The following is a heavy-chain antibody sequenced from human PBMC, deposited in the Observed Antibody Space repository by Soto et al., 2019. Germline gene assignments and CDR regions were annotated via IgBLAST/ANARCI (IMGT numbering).Heavy chain of an antibody. Sequence: QVQLQESGPGLVKPSETLSLTCAVSGGSISSNNWWTWVRQPPGKGLEWIGEIYHSGSTDFNPSLKIRGTSSVDKSKNQFSLKLSAVTAADTAQYYCARGFDHGGNSAALDLWGQGTMVTVYS. D-gene: IGHD4-17*01. CDR3: ARGFDHGGNSAALDL. V-gene: IGHV4-4*02. CDR2: IYHSGST. CDR1: GGSISSNNW. J-gene: IGHJ3*01.